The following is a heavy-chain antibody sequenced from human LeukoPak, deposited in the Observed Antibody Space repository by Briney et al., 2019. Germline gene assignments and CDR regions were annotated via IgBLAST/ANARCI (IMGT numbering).Heavy chain of an antibody. Sequence: VASVKVSCKASGYTFSGYFIHWVRQAAGQRHEWMGRINADSGGPEYPPNFQGRVTMTRDTSTSTASMELSRLTSDDTAVYYCARDLSSTPNWEFDYWGQGTLVTVSS. CDR1: GYTFSGYF. V-gene: IGHV1-2*06. J-gene: IGHJ4*02. D-gene: IGHD7-27*01. CDR2: INADSGGP. CDR3: ARDLSSTPNWEFDY.